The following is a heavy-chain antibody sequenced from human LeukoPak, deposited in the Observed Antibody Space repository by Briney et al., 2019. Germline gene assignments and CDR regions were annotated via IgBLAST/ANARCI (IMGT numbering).Heavy chain of an antibody. D-gene: IGHD3-9*01. Sequence: GGSLRLSCAASGFTFSSYGMNWVRQAPGKGLEWVASIRSDGSDKKYADSVKGQFTISRDNSKSTLNLQMNSLRPEDTPVYYCAKSQVTGWSAFDYGGQGTLVIVSS. V-gene: IGHV3-30*02. CDR2: IRSDGSDK. CDR3: AKSQVTGWSAFDY. J-gene: IGHJ4*02. CDR1: GFTFSSYG.